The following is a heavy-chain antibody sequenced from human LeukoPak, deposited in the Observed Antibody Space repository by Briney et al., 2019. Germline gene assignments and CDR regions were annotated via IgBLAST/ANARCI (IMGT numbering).Heavy chain of an antibody. CDR2: IYYSGST. D-gene: IGHD3-22*01. V-gene: IGHV4-39*07. CDR3: ARFYYYDSSGY. Sequence: SETLSLTCTVSGGSISSSRYYWGWIRQPPGKGLEWLGSIYYSGSTYYNPSLKSRVTISVDTSKNQFSLKLSSVTAADTAVYYCARFYYYDSSGYWGQGTLVTVSS. CDR1: GGSISSSRYY. J-gene: IGHJ4*02.